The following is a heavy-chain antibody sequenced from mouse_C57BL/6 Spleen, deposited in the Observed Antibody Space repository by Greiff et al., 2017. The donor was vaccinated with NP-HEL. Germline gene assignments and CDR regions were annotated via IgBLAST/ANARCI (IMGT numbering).Heavy chain of an antibody. J-gene: IGHJ4*01. CDR3: ARSYCGGYGEAMDY. V-gene: IGHV1-72*01. CDR1: GYTFTSYW. Sequence: QVQLQQPGAELVKPGASVKLSCKASGYTFTSYWMHWVKQRPGRGLEWIGRIDPNRGGTKYNEKFKSKATLTVDKPSSTAYMQLSSLTSEDSAMYYGARSYCGGYGEAMDYWGQGTTVTVSS. D-gene: IGHD2-13*01. CDR2: IDPNRGGT.